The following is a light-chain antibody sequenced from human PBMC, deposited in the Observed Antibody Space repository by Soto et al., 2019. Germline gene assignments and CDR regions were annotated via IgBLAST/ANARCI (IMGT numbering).Light chain of an antibody. J-gene: IGLJ3*02. CDR3: ETWDSNTRV. V-gene: IGLV4-60*02. CDR1: SGHSSYS. Sequence: QSVLTQSSSASASLGSSVKLTCTLSSGHSSYSIAWHQQQPEKAPRYLMKVEGSGNYNKGNGVPDRFSGSSSGADRYLPISTLQFEDEADYYCETWDSNTRVFGGGTKLTVL. CDR2: VEGSGNY.